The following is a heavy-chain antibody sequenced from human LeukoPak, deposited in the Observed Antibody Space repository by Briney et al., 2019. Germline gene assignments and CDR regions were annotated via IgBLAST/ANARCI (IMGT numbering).Heavy chain of an antibody. J-gene: IGHJ4*02. Sequence: GGSLRLSCAASGFTLSSYAMHWVRQAPGKGLEWVAVISYDGSNKYYADSVKGRFTISRDNSKNTLYLQMNSLRAEDTAVYYCARGGVVWFGESHTYYFDYWGQGTLVTVSS. CDR2: ISYDGSNK. CDR3: ARGGVVWFGESHTYYFDY. D-gene: IGHD3-10*01. V-gene: IGHV3-30-3*01. CDR1: GFTLSSYA.